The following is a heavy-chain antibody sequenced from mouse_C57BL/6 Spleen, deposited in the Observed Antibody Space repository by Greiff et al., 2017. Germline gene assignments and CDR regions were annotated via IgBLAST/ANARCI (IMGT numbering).Heavy chain of an antibody. CDR3: ARTSQARYFDD. Sequence: VQLQQPGAELVRPGSSVKLSCKASGYTFTSYWMDWVKQRPGQGLEWIGNIYTSASDTHYNQKFKDKATLTVDKSSSTAYMQLSSLTSEDSAVYYGARTSQARYFDDWGQGTTLTVSA. CDR1: GYTFTSYW. V-gene: IGHV1-61*01. CDR2: IYTSASDT. J-gene: IGHJ2*01. D-gene: IGHD3-2*02.